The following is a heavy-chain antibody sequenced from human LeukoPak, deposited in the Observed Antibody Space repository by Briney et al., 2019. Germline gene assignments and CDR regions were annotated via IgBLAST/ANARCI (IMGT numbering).Heavy chain of an antibody. CDR1: GFTFSSYG. CDR3: AKVEQQLDYYYYYYYMDV. V-gene: IGHV3-30*02. D-gene: IGHD6-13*01. J-gene: IGHJ6*03. Sequence: GSRRLSCAASGFTFSSYGMHWVRQAPGKGLEWVAVIRYDGSNKYYADSVKGRFTISRDNSKNTLYLQMNSLRAEDTAVYYCAKVEQQLDYYYYYYYMDVWGKGTTVTVSS. CDR2: IRYDGSNK.